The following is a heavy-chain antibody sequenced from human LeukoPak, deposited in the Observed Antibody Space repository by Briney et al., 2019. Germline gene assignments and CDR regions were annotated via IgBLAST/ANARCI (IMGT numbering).Heavy chain of an antibody. V-gene: IGHV1-2*02. J-gene: IGHJ4*02. CDR2: INPGSGAT. Sequence: GASVKVSCKVSGYTLTELSMHRVRQAPGQGLEWVGWINPGSGATNYTQKFLGRITLTRDTSISTAYMELTSLKSDDTAVYFCARGPEKIYWGQGTLVTVSS. CDR1: GYTLTELS. CDR3: ARGPEKIY.